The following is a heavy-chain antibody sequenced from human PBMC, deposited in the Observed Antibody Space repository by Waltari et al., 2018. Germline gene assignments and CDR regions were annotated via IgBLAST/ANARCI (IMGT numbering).Heavy chain of an antibody. CDR1: GFTFSSYA. D-gene: IGHD6-13*01. CDR3: AKDIRIAAAGTNYFDY. J-gene: IGHJ4*02. CDR2: LSGSVGST. Sequence: EVQLLESGGGLVQPGGSLRLSCAASGFTFSSYAMSWVRQAPGKGLEWVSALSGSVGSTDYADSVKGRFTISRDNSKNTLYLQMNSLRAEDTAVYYCAKDIRIAAAGTNYFDYWGQGTLVTVSS. V-gene: IGHV3-23*01.